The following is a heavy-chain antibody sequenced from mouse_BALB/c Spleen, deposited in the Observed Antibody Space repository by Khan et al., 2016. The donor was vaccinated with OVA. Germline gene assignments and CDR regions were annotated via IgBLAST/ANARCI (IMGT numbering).Heavy chain of an antibody. V-gene: IGHV5-17*02. CDR2: ISSGSSTI. J-gene: IGHJ3*01. D-gene: IGHD2-3*01. CDR3: AGGYWAY. CDR1: GFTFSSFG. Sequence: EVELVESGGGLVQPGGSRKLSCAASGFTFSSFGMHWVRQAPEKGLEWVAYISSGSSTIYYADTVKGRFTISRDNPKNTLFLQMTSLRSEDTAMYCCAGGYWAYWGQGTLVTVSA.